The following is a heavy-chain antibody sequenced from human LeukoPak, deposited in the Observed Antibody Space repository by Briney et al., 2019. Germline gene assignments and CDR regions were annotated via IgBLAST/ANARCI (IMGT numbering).Heavy chain of an antibody. V-gene: IGHV3-48*03. CDR3: ARGRWFDP. J-gene: IGHJ5*02. CDR1: GFTFSSYE. Sequence: PGGSLRLSCAASGFTFSSYEMHWVRQAPGKGLEWVSHISPSGNIKYYADSVRGRFTISRDNAKNSLYLQMNSLRAEDTAVYYCARGRWFDPWGQGTLVTVSS. CDR2: ISPSGNIK.